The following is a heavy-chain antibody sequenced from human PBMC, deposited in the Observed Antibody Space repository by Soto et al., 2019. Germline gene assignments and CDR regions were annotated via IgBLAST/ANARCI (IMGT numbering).Heavy chain of an antibody. CDR2: IKSKTDGGTT. CDR3: TTAGWFVVVVAATAYFDY. Sequence: EVQLVESGGGLVKPGGSLRLSCAASGFTFSNSWMNWIRQAPGKGLEWVGRIKSKTDGGTTDYAAPVKGRFTISRDDSKNTLYLQMNSLKTENTGVNYCTTAGWFVVVVAATAYFDYWGQGTLVTVSS. J-gene: IGHJ4*02. CDR1: GFTFSNSW. V-gene: IGHV3-15*07. D-gene: IGHD2-15*01.